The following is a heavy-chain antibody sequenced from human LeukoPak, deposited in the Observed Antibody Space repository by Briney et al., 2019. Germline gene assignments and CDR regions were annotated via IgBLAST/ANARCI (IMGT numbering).Heavy chain of an antibody. J-gene: IGHJ4*02. Sequence: GGSLRLSCAASGFTFRNYAMSWVRQAPGKGLEWVSAMSGGGGTIYHAASVRGRFTISRDNSKNTLSLQMNSLRVEDTAVYYCAKGSQWLLRGGAYFDSWGQGKPVTVSS. CDR3: AKGSQWLLRGGAYFDS. CDR2: MSGGGGTI. D-gene: IGHD6-19*01. CDR1: GFTFRNYA. V-gene: IGHV3-23*01.